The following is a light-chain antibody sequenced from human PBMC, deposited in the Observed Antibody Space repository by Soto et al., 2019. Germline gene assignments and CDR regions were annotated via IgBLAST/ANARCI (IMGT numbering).Light chain of an antibody. Sequence: QSVLTQPPSTSGTPGQRVTISCSGGSSNIGSNSVYWYQRLPGTAPKLLISRNDQRPSGVPDRFTGSKSGNTASLTISGLQPEDEADYYCSSYTSSSTRVFGTGTKLTVL. J-gene: IGLJ1*01. CDR3: SSYTSSSTRV. CDR2: RND. CDR1: SSNIGSNS. V-gene: IGLV1-44*01.